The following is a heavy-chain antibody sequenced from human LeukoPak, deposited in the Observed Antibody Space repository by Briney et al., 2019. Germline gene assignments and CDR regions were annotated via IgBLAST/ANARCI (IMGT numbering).Heavy chain of an antibody. Sequence: AGGSQRLSCAASGFTFSNYGMHWVRQAPGKGLEWVAVIWYDGSNKYYADAVKGRFTISRDNSKNTLYLQMNSLRAEDTAVYYCARDYGSCPGDYWGQGTLVTVSS. V-gene: IGHV3-33*01. D-gene: IGHD2-15*01. CDR1: GFTFSNYG. CDR3: ARDYGSCPGDY. CDR2: IWYDGSNK. J-gene: IGHJ4*02.